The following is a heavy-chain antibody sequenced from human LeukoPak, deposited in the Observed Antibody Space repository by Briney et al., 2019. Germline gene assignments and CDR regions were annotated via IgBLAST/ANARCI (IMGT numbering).Heavy chain of an antibody. CDR2: IRYDGSNK. Sequence: GGSLRLSCVASGFIFSSYGTHWVRQAPGKGLEWVAFIRYDGSNKNYPDSVKGRFTISRDDSKNTLNLQMNSLRAEDTAVYYCVKGQGAANYYYFMDVWGKGTTVIVSS. V-gene: IGHV3-30*02. J-gene: IGHJ6*03. CDR1: GFIFSSYG. D-gene: IGHD1-26*01. CDR3: VKGQGAANYYYFMDV.